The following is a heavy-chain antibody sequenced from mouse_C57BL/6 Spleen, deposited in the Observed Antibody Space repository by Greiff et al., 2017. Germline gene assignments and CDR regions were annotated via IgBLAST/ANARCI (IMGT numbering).Heavy chain of an antibody. CDR3: ARCLDYYAMDY. Sequence: LQPGAELVMPGASVKLSCKASGYTFTSYWMHWVKQRPGQGLEWIGEIDTSDSYTNYNQKFKGKSTFAVDKSSSTAYMQLSSLTSEDSAVYYCARCLDYYAMDYWGQGASVTVSS. CDR2: IDTSDSYT. V-gene: IGHV1-69*01. J-gene: IGHJ4*01. CDR1: GYTFTSYW.